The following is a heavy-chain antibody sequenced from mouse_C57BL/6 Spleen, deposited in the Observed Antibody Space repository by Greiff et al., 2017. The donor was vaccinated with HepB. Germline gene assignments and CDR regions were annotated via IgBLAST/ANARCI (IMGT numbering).Heavy chain of an antibody. D-gene: IGHD1-1*01. CDR2: ISDGGSYT. V-gene: IGHV5-4*01. CDR3: ARDSRLRSFAY. J-gene: IGHJ3*01. CDR1: GFTFSSYA. Sequence: EVKLVESGGGLVKPGGSLKLSCAASGFTFSSYAMSWVRQTPEKRLEWVATISDGGSYTYYPDNVKGRFTISRDNAKNNLYLQMSHLKSEDTAMYYCARDSRLRSFAYWGQGTLVTVSA.